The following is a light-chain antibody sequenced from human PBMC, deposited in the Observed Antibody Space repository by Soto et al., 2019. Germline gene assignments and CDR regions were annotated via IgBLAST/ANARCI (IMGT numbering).Light chain of an antibody. CDR1: RTFASSY. Sequence: EIVLTQSPGTLSLSPGERATLSCRASRTFASSYLAWYQQKPGQAPRLLIYAASTRATGIPDRFSGSGSGADFTLTISRLEPEDSAVYYCQQYGTSPFTFGPGTKVDLK. V-gene: IGKV3-20*01. J-gene: IGKJ3*01. CDR3: QQYGTSPFT. CDR2: AAS.